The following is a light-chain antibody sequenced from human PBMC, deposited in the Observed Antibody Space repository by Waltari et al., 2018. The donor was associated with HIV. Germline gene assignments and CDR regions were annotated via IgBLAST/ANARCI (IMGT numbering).Light chain of an antibody. CDR1: QGISNY. CDR2: AAS. CDR3: QKYNSAPPGT. V-gene: IGKV1-27*01. J-gene: IGKJ1*01. Sequence: DIQMTQSPSSLSASVGDRVTITCRASQGISNYLAWYQQKPGKVPKLLIYAASTLQSGVPSRFSGSGSGTDFTLTISSLQPEDVATYYFQKYNSAPPGTFGQGTKVEIK.